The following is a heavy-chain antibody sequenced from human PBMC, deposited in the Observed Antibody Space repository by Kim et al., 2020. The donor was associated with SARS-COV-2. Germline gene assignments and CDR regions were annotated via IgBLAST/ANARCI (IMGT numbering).Heavy chain of an antibody. J-gene: IGHJ4*02. D-gene: IGHD3-22*01. CDR3: AKVVDSSGYYYWGY. CDR1: GFTFSSYA. Sequence: GGSLRLSCAASGFTFSSYAMSWVRQAPGKGLEWVSGISGSGGNTHYADSVKGRLTISRDNSKNTLYLQMISLRAKDTAVYYCAKVVDSSGYYYWGYWGQGTLVTVSS. CDR2: ISGSGGNT. V-gene: IGHV3-23*01.